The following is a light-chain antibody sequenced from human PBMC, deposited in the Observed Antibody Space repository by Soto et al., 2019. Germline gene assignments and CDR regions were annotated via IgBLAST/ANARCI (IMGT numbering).Light chain of an antibody. CDR3: QSYDSSLRGWV. V-gene: IGLV1-40*01. Sequence: QSVLTQPPSVSGAPGQRVTISCTGSSSNIGAGYDVHWYQQLPGTAPKLLIYGNSNRPAGVPDRFSGSKSGTSASLAITGLQAEDEADYYGQSYDSSLRGWVFGTGTKLTVL. CDR1: SSNIGAGYD. J-gene: IGLJ1*01. CDR2: GNS.